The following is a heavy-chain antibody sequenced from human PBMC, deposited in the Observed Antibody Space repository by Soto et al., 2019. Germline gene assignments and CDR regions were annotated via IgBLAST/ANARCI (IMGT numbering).Heavy chain of an antibody. Sequence: EVQLVESGGDLVQPGGALRLSCAASGFTISDHYMDWVRQAPGKGLEWLGRIRNKANSYTTEYAASVNGRFIISRDDSQNSLSMQMNSLNTEDTAVYYCASLPLRSYYLATWGQGTLVTVSS. CDR2: IRNKANSYTT. CDR3: ASLPLRSYYLAT. CDR1: GFTISDHY. D-gene: IGHD2-21*01. V-gene: IGHV3-72*01. J-gene: IGHJ4*02.